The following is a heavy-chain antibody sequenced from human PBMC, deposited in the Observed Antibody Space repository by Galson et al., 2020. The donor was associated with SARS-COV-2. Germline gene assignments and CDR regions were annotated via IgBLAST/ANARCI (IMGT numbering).Heavy chain of an antibody. J-gene: IGHJ1*01. CDR2: ISSSGSYI. D-gene: IGHD2-15*01. CDR1: GFTFSDYF. Sequence: NSGGSLRLSCVASGFTFSDYFMSWVRQAPGKGLEWVSYISSSGSYINYADSVKGRFTISRDNAKNSLNLQMNSLRVEDTAVYYCARVGDCSGGICYGAEYFQHWGQGTLVTVSS. V-gene: IGHV3-11*04. CDR3: ARVGDCSGGICYGAEYFQH.